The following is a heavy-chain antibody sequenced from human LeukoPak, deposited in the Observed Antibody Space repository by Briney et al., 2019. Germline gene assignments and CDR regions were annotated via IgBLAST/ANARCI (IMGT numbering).Heavy chain of an antibody. Sequence: PGGSLRLSCAASGFTFDDYAMHWVRQAPGKGLEWVSGISWNSGSIGYADSVKGRFTISRGNAKNSLYLQMNSLRAEDTALYYCAKEYSSGWYRSYYYGMDVWGQGTTVTVSS. CDR2: ISWNSGSI. D-gene: IGHD6-19*01. CDR3: AKEYSSGWYRSYYYGMDV. V-gene: IGHV3-9*01. CDR1: GFTFDDYA. J-gene: IGHJ6*02.